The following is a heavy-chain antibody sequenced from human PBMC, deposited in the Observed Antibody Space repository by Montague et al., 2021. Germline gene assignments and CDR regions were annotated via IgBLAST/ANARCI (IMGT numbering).Heavy chain of an antibody. CDR3: AKEDYFVSGTSYKGFDP. J-gene: IGHJ5*02. D-gene: IGHD3-10*01. Sequence: SETLSLTCTVSRSLINSDYYWGWIRQPPGKGLEWLGSMFYGGATSNNPSLKSRATMSIDTSTNQFSLKLSFVTAADTAVYYCAKEDYFVSGTSYKGFDPWGQGILVTVSS. CDR1: RSLINSDYY. V-gene: IGHV4-38-2*02. CDR2: MFYGGAT.